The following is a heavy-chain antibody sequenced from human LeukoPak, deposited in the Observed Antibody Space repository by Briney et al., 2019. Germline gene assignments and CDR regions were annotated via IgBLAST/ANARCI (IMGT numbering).Heavy chain of an antibody. CDR2: ISFDGRNP. D-gene: IGHD6-13*01. J-gene: IGHJ4*02. CDR1: GFTFSTYV. V-gene: IGHV3-30*04. CDR3: GRVARERSSWYYFDH. Sequence: GGSLRLSCAASGFTFSTYVMHWVRQAPGKGLEWVAVISFDGRNPNYAASVKGRLSISRDNSNKTVSLQMDSLRLEDTAEYYCGRVARERSSWYYFDHWGEGALVIVSS.